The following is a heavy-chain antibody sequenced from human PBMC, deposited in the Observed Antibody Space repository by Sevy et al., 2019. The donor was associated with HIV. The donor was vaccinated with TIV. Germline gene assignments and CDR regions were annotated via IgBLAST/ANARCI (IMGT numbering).Heavy chain of an antibody. CDR3: AGDRQGITVAGTAIDY. CDR1: GFTFSSYE. CDR2: ITLSGSSM. D-gene: IGHD6-19*01. Sequence: GGSLRLSCAASGFTFSSYEMNWVRQAPGKGLEWISYITLSGSSMYYAASGKGRLTNSRENAKNSLYLQMNSLRAEETAVYYCAGDRQGITVAGTAIDYWGQGTLVTVSS. V-gene: IGHV3-48*03. J-gene: IGHJ4*02.